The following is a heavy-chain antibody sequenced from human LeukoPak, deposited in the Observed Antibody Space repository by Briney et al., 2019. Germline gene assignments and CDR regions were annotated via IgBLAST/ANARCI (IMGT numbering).Heavy chain of an antibody. CDR3: AREGRQWLVGGAFDI. V-gene: IGHV4-59*01. Sequence: SETLSLTCTVSGGSISSYYWSWIRQPPGKGLEWIGYIYYSGSTNYNPSLKSRVTISVDTSKNQFSLKLSSVTAADTAVYYCAREGRQWLVGGAFDIWGQGTMVTVSS. J-gene: IGHJ3*02. CDR1: GGSISSYY. CDR2: IYYSGST. D-gene: IGHD6-19*01.